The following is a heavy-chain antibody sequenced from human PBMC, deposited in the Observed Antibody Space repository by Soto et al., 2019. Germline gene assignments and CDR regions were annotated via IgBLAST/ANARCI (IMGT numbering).Heavy chain of an antibody. J-gene: IGHJ4*02. CDR1: VGSFSGDS. V-gene: IGHV4-34*01. CDR2: VNHRGRT. Sequence: QVQLQQWGAGLLKPSETLSLTCAVYVGSFSGDSWCWIRKPPGKGLGRIAEVNHRGRTNYSPSLKSRVTISVDTSKNQFSLKLTSVTAADTAVYYCARGHGDGGYGGYWGQGTSVIVSS. D-gene: IGHD5-12*01. CDR3: ARGHGDGGYGGY.